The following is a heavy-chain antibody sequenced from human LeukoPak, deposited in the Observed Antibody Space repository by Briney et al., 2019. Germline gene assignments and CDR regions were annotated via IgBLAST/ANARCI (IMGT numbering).Heavy chain of an antibody. CDR1: GFTFSDYY. D-gene: IGHD6-19*01. V-gene: IGHV3-11*01. CDR2: ISSSGSTI. J-gene: IGHJ4*02. Sequence: GGSLRVSCAASGFTFSDYYMSWIRQAPGKGLEWVSYISSSGSTIYYADSVKGRFTISRDNAKNSLYLQMNSLRAEDTAVYYCARDRSEQYYFDYWGQGTLVTVSS. CDR3: ARDRSEQYYFDY.